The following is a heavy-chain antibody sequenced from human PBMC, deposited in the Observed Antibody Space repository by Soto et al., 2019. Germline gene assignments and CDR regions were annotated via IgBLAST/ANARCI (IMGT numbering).Heavy chain of an antibody. V-gene: IGHV4-31*03. CDR2: IYYTGGA. CDR1: GGSISSGGDY. Sequence: QVQLQESGPGLVKPSETLSLNCTVSGGSISSGGDYWSWIRQRPGKGLEWIGYIYYTGGAYDNPALRSRLSLSVDTATSQFSLKLTSVTTADTAVYFCARCITMLRGVMDSWGQGTLVTVSS. J-gene: IGHJ4*02. CDR3: ARCITMLRGVMDS. D-gene: IGHD3-10*01.